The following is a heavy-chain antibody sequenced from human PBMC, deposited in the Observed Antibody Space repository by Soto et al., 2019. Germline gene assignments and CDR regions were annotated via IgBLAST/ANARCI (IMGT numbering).Heavy chain of an antibody. CDR1: GGSISSNY. J-gene: IGHJ5*02. V-gene: IGHV4-59*12. Sequence: PSETLSLTCTVSGGSISSNYWTWVRQPPGKGLEWIGYVYNSGSTYYNPSLKSRVTISVDRSKNQFSLKLSSVTAADTAVYYCARGRDGFNWFDPWGQGTLVTVS. D-gene: IGHD5-12*01. CDR3: ARGRDGFNWFDP. CDR2: VYNSGST.